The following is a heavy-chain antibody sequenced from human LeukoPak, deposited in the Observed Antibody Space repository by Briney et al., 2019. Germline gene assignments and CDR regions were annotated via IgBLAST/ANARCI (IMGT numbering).Heavy chain of an antibody. CDR3: ATYSGRDEWDASDM. Sequence: GGPLRLPCAPSGFTFSSYAMTWVPQAPGKALEWVANIRVDGSTEYPVDSMKGRFTISSDNAKNSLHLQMNSLRAEDTAVYYCATYSGRDEWDASDMWGQGTLVTVSS. CDR2: IRVDGSTE. V-gene: IGHV3-7*01. J-gene: IGHJ3*02. D-gene: IGHD1-26*01. CDR1: GFTFSSYA.